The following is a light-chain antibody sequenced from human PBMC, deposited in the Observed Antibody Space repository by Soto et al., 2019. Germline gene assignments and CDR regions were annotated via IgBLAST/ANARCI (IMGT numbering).Light chain of an antibody. CDR2: EVS. CDR1: SSDVGGYNY. J-gene: IGLJ3*02. CDR3: SSYTSSSTLEV. V-gene: IGLV2-14*01. Sequence: QAVVTQPASVSGSPGQSITISCTGTSSDVGGYNYVSWYQQHPGKAPKLMIYEVSNRPSGVSNRFSGSKSGNTASLTISGLQADDEADYYCSSYTSSSTLEVFGGGTKLTVL.